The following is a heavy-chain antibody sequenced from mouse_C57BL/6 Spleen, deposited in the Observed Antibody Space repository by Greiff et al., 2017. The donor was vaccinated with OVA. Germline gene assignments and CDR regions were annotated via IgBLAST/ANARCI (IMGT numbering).Heavy chain of an antibody. Sequence: EVQLVESVAELVRPGASVTLSCTASGFNIKNTYMHWVKQRPEQGLEWIGRIDPANGNTKYAPKFQGKATITADTSSNTAYLQLSSLTSEDTAIDYCARSGALDYYAMDYWGQGTSVTVSS. CDR1: GFNIKNTY. CDR2: IDPANGNT. D-gene: IGHD3-1*01. CDR3: ARSGALDYYAMDY. V-gene: IGHV14-3*01. J-gene: IGHJ4*01.